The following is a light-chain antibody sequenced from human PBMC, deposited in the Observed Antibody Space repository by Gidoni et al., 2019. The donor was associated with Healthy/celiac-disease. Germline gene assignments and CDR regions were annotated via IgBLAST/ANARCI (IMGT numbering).Light chain of an antibody. Sequence: PGQSITISCTGTSSDVGGYNYVSWYQQHPGKAPKLMIYDVSNRPSGVSNRFSGSKSGNTASLTISGLQAEDESDYYCSSYTSSSTVFGTGTKVTVL. V-gene: IGLV2-14*04. CDR1: SSDVGGYNY. J-gene: IGLJ1*01. CDR2: DVS. CDR3: SSYTSSSTV.